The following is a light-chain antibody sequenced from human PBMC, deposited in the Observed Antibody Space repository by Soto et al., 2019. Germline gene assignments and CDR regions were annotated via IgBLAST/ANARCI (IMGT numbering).Light chain of an antibody. J-gene: IGKJ1*01. CDR2: GAS. V-gene: IGKV3-15*01. Sequence: EIVMTQSPATLSVSPGERATLSCRARQSVGSNLAWYQQKPGQAPRLLIYGASTRATGIPARFSGSGSGTEFTLTISSLHSEDFAIYFCQHYNNWPPDRTFGQGTKVEIK. CDR3: QHYNNWPPDRT. CDR1: QSVGSN.